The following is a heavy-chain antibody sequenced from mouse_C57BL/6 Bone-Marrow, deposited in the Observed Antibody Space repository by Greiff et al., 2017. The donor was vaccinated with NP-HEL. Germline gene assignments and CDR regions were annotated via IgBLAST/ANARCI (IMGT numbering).Heavy chain of an antibody. CDR1: GYTFTSYG. D-gene: IGHD2-10*02. CDR2: IYPRSGNT. V-gene: IGHV1-81*01. Sequence: QVQLQQSGAELARPGASVKLSCKASGYTFTSYGISWVKQRTGQGLEWIGEIYPRSGNTYYNEKFKGKATLTADKSSSTAYMGLRSLTSEDSAVYLCARSWGSYGPRYFGVWGTGTTVTVSS. CDR3: ARSWGSYGPRYFGV. J-gene: IGHJ1*03.